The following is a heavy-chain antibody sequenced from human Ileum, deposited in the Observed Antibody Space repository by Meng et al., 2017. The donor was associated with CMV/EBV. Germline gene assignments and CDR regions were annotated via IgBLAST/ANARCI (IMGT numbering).Heavy chain of an antibody. Sequence: CKGSGYSFTNYWIGWVRQMRGKGLEWMWMINPVDSDTRYSPSFQGQVTISVDRSITSAYLQWSSLKASDTAMYYCARRYSSSWFGYWGQGTLVTVSS. CDR2: INPVDSDT. CDR1: GYSFTNYW. J-gene: IGHJ4*02. V-gene: IGHV5-51*01. D-gene: IGHD6-13*01. CDR3: ARRYSSSWFGY.